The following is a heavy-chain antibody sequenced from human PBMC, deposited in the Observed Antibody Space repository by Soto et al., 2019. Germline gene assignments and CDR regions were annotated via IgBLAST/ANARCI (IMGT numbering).Heavy chain of an antibody. Sequence: LRLSCEASGFTFNTYSMHWVRQPPGKGLEWLAAIWYDGTQKYYADSVKGRFIISRDNSKKTLYLEMNSLRAEDTAVYYCARAGGTTVTGLWHFDSWGQGTLVTVSS. V-gene: IGHV3-33*01. CDR3: ARAGGTTVTGLWHFDS. D-gene: IGHD4-17*01. J-gene: IGHJ4*02. CDR1: GFTFNTYS. CDR2: IWYDGTQK.